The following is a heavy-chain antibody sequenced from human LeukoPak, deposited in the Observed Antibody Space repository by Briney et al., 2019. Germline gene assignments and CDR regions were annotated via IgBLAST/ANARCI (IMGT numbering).Heavy chain of an antibody. CDR1: GYTFTSYD. D-gene: IGHD2-2*01. CDR3: ARGLRSSKRNIVVVPAAIGYWFDP. J-gene: IGHJ5*02. Sequence: ASVKVSCKASGYTFTSYDINWVRQATGQGLEWMGWMNPNSGNTGCAQKFQGRVTMTRNTSISTAYMELSSLRSEDTAVYYCARGLRSSKRNIVVVPAAIGYWFDPWGQGTLVTVSS. V-gene: IGHV1-8*01. CDR2: MNPNSGNT.